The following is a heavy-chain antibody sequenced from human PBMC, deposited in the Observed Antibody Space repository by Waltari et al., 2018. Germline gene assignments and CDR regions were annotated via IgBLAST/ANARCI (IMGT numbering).Heavy chain of an antibody. CDR2: INHNASP. V-gene: IGHV4-34*01. D-gene: IGHD6-19*01. J-gene: IGHJ6*03. Sequence: QVQLLQWGAGLLKPSETLSLTCAVYGGSLSGYYWSWLRHLPGKGLECLGEINHNASPDYNPSLKSRATISIETSKNQFSLKLDSVTAADTGVYYCARGWLQVAPPYYYYMDVWDRGTAVTVSS. CDR3: ARGWLQVAPPYYYYMDV. CDR1: GGSLSGYY.